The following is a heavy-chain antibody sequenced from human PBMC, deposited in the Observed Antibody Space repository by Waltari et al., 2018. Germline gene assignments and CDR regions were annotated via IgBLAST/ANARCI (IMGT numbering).Heavy chain of an antibody. CDR3: ATDRPMVNHQSHDYGGNPFDY. J-gene: IGHJ4*02. Sequence: QVQLVQSGAEVKKPGASVKVSCKVSGYTLTELSMHWVRQAPGKGLEWMGGFDPEDVETIYAQKFQGRVTMTEDTSTDTAYMELSSLRSEDTAVYYCATDRPMVNHQSHDYGGNPFDYWGQGTLVTVSS. V-gene: IGHV1-24*01. CDR1: GYTLTELS. CDR2: FDPEDVET. D-gene: IGHD4-17*01.